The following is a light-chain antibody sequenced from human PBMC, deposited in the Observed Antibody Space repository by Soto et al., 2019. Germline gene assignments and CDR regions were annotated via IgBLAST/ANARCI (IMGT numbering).Light chain of an antibody. CDR3: QQYNNWPPWT. J-gene: IGKJ1*01. CDR2: GAS. CDR1: QSVSSN. Sequence: EIVMTQSPATLSVSPGEGATLSCRASQSVSSNLAWYQQKPGQAPRLLIYGASTRATGIPARFSGSGSGTEFTLTIRSLQSEDVAVYYCQQYNNWPPWTFGQGTKVEIK. V-gene: IGKV3-15*01.